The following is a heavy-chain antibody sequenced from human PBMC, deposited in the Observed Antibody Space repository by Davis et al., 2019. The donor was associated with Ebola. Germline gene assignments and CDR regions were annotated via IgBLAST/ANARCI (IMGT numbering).Heavy chain of an antibody. Sequence: GESLKISCAASGFTFSSYWMRWVRQAPGKGLEWVANIKQDGSEKYYADSVKGRFTISRDNSKNTLYLQMNSLRAEDTAVYYCAKVELYDYWGQGTLVTVSS. CDR3: AKVELYDY. CDR1: GFTFSSYW. CDR2: IKQDGSEK. D-gene: IGHD3-10*01. J-gene: IGHJ4*02. V-gene: IGHV3-7*01.